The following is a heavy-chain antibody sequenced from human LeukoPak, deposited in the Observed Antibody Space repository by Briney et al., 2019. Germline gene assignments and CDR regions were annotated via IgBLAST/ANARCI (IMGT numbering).Heavy chain of an antibody. V-gene: IGHV1-18*01. D-gene: IGHD3-16*02. J-gene: IGHJ3*02. Sequence: ASVNVSCTASGYTFTIYGISWVRQAPGQGLEWMGWISAYNGNANYAQKLQGRVTMTTDTSTSTAYMELRSLRSDDTAVYYCARDGAIVAFDIWGQGTMVTVSS. CDR1: GYTFTIYG. CDR2: ISAYNGNA. CDR3: ARDGAIVAFDI.